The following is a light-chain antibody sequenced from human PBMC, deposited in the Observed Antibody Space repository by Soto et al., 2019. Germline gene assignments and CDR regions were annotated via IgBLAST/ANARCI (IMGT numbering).Light chain of an antibody. CDR3: QQYGSSGT. CDR2: GAS. J-gene: IGKJ1*01. Sequence: EIVLTQSPGTLSLSPGERAPLSCRASQSVSNIYLAWYQQKPGQAPRLLIYGASNRATGIPDRFSGSGSGTEFTLTISRLEPEDFAVYYCQQYGSSGTFGQGTKVDIK. CDR1: QSVSNIY. V-gene: IGKV3-20*01.